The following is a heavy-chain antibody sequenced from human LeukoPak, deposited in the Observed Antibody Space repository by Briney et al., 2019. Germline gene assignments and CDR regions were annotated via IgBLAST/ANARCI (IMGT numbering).Heavy chain of an antibody. D-gene: IGHD1-14*01. J-gene: IGHJ5*02. CDR1: GFTVSSNY. CDR2: IYSGGST. Sequence: PGGSLRLSCAASGFTVSSNYMSWVRQAPGKGLEWVSVIYSGGSTYYADSVKGRFTISRDNSKNTLYLQMNSLRAEDTAVYYCARGETTDWFDPWGQGTLVTVSS. CDR3: ARGETTDWFDP. V-gene: IGHV3-53*01.